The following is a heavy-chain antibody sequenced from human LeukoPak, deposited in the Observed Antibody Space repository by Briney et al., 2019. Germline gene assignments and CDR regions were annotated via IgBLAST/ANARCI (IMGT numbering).Heavy chain of an antibody. CDR3: AEGSDYFRFDY. J-gene: IGHJ4*02. D-gene: IGHD2/OR15-2a*01. V-gene: IGHV3-23*01. Sequence: GGSLTLSCEASGFNFSSYGMYWVRQAPGKGLGWVSAISGSGGSTYYADSVKGRFTISRDNSKNTLYLQMNSLRAEDTAVYYCAEGSDYFRFDYWGQGTLVTVSS. CDR1: GFNFSSYG. CDR2: ISGSGGST.